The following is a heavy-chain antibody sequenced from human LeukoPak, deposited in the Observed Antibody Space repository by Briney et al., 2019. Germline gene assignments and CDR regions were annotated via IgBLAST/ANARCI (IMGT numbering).Heavy chain of an antibody. CDR2: ISSDGGNN. CDR3: ARKPDYGDYGDC. D-gene: IGHD4-17*01. J-gene: IGHJ4*02. Sequence: GRSLRLSCAASGFTFSSHAMHWVRQAPGKGLEWVAVISSDGGNNYSADSVKGRFTISRDNSKNTLYLQMNSLRGEDTAVYYCARKPDYGDYGDCWGQGTLVTVSS. CDR1: GFTFSSHA. V-gene: IGHV3-30*04.